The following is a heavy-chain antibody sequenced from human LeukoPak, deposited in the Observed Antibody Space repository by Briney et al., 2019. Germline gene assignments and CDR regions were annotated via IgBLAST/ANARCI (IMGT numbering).Heavy chain of an antibody. J-gene: IGHJ5*02. V-gene: IGHV1-69*04. CDR1: GGTFISNA. Sequence: GASVKVSCKASGGTFISNAITWVRQAPGQGLEWMGRIIPIFGITDYAQKFQGRVTITADKSASTAYMEFGSLRSEDTAVYYCASGRMTTETTYCFDPWGQGTLITVSS. CDR2: IIPIFGIT. D-gene: IGHD4-11*01. CDR3: ASGRMTTETTYCFDP.